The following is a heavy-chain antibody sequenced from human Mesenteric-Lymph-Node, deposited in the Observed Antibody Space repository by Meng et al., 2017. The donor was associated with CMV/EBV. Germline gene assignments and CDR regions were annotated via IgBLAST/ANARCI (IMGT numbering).Heavy chain of an antibody. CDR1: GYTFTSYG. CDR3: ARAHYDFWSGYYPPSDY. CDR2: ISAYNGNT. J-gene: IGHJ4*02. V-gene: IGHV1-18*01. D-gene: IGHD3-3*01. Sequence: ASVKVSCKASGYTFTSYGISWVRQAPGQGLEWMGWISAYNGNTNYAQKLQGRVTMTTDTSTSTAYMELRSLRSDDTAVYYCARAHYDFWSGYYPPSDYWGQGTLVTVSS.